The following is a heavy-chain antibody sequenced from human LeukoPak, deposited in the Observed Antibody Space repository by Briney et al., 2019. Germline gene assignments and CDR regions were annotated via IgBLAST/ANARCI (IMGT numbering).Heavy chain of an antibody. CDR2: IDPSDSYT. J-gene: IGHJ4*02. V-gene: IGHV5-10-1*01. D-gene: IGHD3-9*01. CDR1: GYSFTSSW. CDR3: AREYYDILTGYYLDY. Sequence: GESLKISCKGSGYSFTSSWINWVRQMPGKGLEWMGRIDPSDSYTNYSPSFQGHVTISADKSISTAYLQWSSPKASDTAMYYCAREYYDILTGYYLDYWGQGTLVTVSS.